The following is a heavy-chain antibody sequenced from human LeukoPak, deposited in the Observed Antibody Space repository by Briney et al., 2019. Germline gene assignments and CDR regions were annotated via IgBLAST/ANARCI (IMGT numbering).Heavy chain of an antibody. D-gene: IGHD6-13*01. J-gene: IGHJ4*02. V-gene: IGHV3-53*01. Sequence: GGSLRLSCAASGFTVSSNYMSWVRQAPGKGLEWVSVIYSGGSTYYADSVKGRFTISRDNSKNTLYLQMNSPEAQDTAVYYWSGAGAAARPFDYWGQGTLVTVSS. CDR1: GFTVSSNY. CDR2: IYSGGST. CDR3: SGAGAAARPFDY.